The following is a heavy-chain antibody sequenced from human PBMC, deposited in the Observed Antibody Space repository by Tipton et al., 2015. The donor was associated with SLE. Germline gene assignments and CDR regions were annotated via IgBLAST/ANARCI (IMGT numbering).Heavy chain of an antibody. J-gene: IGHJ4*02. Sequence: SLRLSCAASGFTFSSYAMHWVRQAPGKGLEWVAVISYDGSNKYYADSVKGRFTISRDNSKNTLYLQMNSLRAEDTAVYYCAKGGQLDYWGQGTLVTVSS. CDR2: ISYDGSNK. CDR1: GFTFSSYA. CDR3: AKGGQLDY. V-gene: IGHV3-30*04. D-gene: IGHD6-13*01.